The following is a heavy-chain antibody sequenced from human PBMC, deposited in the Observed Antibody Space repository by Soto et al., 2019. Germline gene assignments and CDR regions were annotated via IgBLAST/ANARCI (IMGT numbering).Heavy chain of an antibody. J-gene: IGHJ4*02. CDR1: GFTFSNYW. CDR2: INPDGSST. D-gene: IGHD3-22*01. V-gene: IGHV3-74*01. Sequence: EVQLVESGGGLVQPGGSLRLSCAASGFTFSNYWMHWVRQAPGKGLVWVSRINPDGSSTDYADSVKGRFTMSRDNAKNKLYLQMNSLRDDDTAVYYCAREMSSGFWGQGTLVTVSS. CDR3: AREMSSGF.